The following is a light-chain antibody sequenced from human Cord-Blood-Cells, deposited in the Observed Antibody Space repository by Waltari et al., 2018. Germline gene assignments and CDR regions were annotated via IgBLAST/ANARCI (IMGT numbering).Light chain of an antibody. CDR1: QSVSSSY. V-gene: IGKV3-20*01. Sequence: EIVLTQSPGTLSLSPGARATLSCRASQSVSSSYLAWYQQKHGQAPRLLIYGASSRATGIPDRFSGSGSGTDFTLTISRLEPEDFAVYYCQQYGSSPPWTFGQGTKVEIK. CDR3: QQYGSSPPWT. CDR2: GAS. J-gene: IGKJ1*01.